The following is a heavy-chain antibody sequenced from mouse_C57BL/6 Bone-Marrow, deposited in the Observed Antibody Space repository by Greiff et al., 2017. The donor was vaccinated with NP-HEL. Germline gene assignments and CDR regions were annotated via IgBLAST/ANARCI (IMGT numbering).Heavy chain of an antibody. CDR3: ARDYGSRGFAY. J-gene: IGHJ3*01. CDR2: IYPRSGNT. Sequence: QVHVKQSGAELARPGASVKLSCKASGYTFTSYGISWVKQRTGQGLEWIGEIYPRSGNTYYNEKFKGKATLTADKSSSTAYMELRSLTSEDSAVYFCARDYGSRGFAYWGQGTLVTVSA. CDR1: GYTFTSYG. V-gene: IGHV1-81*01. D-gene: IGHD1-1*01.